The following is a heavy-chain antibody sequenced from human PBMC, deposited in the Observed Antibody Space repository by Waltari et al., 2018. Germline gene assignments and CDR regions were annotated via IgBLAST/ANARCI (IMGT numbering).Heavy chain of an antibody. CDR2: IKQDGSEK. D-gene: IGHD3-10*01. CDR3: ARANGVKHFDY. J-gene: IGHJ4*02. CDR1: GFTFSSSW. Sequence: EVQLVESGGGLVQPGGSLRLSCAASGFTFSSSWMSWVRQAPGKGLEWVANIKQDGSEKYYVDSVKGRFTISRDNAKNSLYLQMNSLRAEDTAVYYCARANGVKHFDYWGQGTLVTVSS. V-gene: IGHV3-7*01.